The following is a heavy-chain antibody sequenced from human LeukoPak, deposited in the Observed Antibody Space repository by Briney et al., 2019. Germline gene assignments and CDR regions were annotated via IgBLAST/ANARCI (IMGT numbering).Heavy chain of an antibody. V-gene: IGHV1-2*02. CDR3: AREAYCSSTSCSAHFDY. CDR1: GYTFTDYF. CDR2: INPNSGGT. D-gene: IGHD2-2*01. J-gene: IGHJ4*02. Sequence: ASVKVSCKASGYTFTDYFMHWVRQAPGQGLEWMGWINPNSGGTNYAQKFEGRVTMTRDTSISTAYMELSRLRSDDTAVYYCAREAYCSSTSCSAHFDYWGQGTLVTVSS.